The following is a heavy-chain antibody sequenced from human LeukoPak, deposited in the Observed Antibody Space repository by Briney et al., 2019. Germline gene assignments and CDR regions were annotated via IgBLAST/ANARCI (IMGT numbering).Heavy chain of an antibody. V-gene: IGHV3-53*01. Sequence: QAGGSLRLSCAASGFTVSSNYMSWVRQAPGKGLEWVSVIYSGGSTYYADSVKGRFTISRDNSKNTLYLQMNSLRAEDTAVYYCASVVVTMDDDAFDIWGQGTMVTVSS. D-gene: IGHD2-21*02. CDR3: ASVVVTMDDDAFDI. J-gene: IGHJ3*02. CDR2: IYSGGST. CDR1: GFTVSSNY.